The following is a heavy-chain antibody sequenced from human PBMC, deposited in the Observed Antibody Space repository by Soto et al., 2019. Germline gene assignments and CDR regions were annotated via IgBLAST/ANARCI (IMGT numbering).Heavy chain of an antibody. Sequence: QVQLVQSGAEVKKPGASVKVSCEASGFTFTDYFLNWVRQDPGQGLQWMGWISPESGQTKLAQNFEGRVTLTADTSITSAYMDLSGLRYSDTAVYYCARASRKIRRTANLGEASPGVVEHWGQGALVSGSS. CDR3: ARASRKIRRTANLGEASPGVVEH. CDR1: GFTFTDYF. CDR2: ISPESGQT. V-gene: IGHV1-2*02. J-gene: IGHJ5*02. D-gene: IGHD3-16*01.